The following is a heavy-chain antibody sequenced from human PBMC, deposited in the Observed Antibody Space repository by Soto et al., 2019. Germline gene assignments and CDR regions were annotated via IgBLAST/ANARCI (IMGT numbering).Heavy chain of an antibody. CDR1: GFILSDCA. CDR3: ARDLSWGSNWYYYMDV. D-gene: IGHD7-27*01. CDR2: ISSSSSVI. V-gene: IGHV3-48*01. J-gene: IGHJ6*03. Sequence: GGSLRLSCATSGFILSDCAMNWVRQAPGKGLEWVSYISSSSSVIDYADSVKGRFTVSRDNARNSLYLQMNSLRAEDTAVYYCARDLSWGSNWYYYMDVWGKGTRGTVSS.